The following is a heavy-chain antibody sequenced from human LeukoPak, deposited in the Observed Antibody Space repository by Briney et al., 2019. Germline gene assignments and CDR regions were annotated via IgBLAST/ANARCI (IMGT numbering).Heavy chain of an antibody. CDR2: IYYSGNT. J-gene: IGHJ5*01. CDR1: GGSVCSYY. CDR3: ARHGCGNSCFAQTRENWFDS. D-gene: IGHD4-23*01. Sequence: PSETLSLTCTVSGGSVCSYYLSWIRQPPGKGLEWIGYIYYSGNTKYNPSLKSRVTISVNTSKNQFSLKLSSVTAADTAVYYCARHGCGNSCFAQTRENWFDSWGQGTLVTVSS. V-gene: IGHV4-59*08.